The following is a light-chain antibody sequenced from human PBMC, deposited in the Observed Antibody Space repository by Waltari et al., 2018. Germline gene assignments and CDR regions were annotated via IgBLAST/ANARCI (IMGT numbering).Light chain of an antibody. CDR2: AAS. Sequence: DIQLTQSPSFLSASVGDRVTITCRASQGVTTYLAWYQQKPGKAPKLLSYAASTLQSGVPSRFSGSGSGTDFTLAISSLQPEDFATYYCQQVNTYPLTFGGGTKVEIK. CDR1: QGVTTY. CDR3: QQVNTYPLT. V-gene: IGKV1-9*01. J-gene: IGKJ4*01.